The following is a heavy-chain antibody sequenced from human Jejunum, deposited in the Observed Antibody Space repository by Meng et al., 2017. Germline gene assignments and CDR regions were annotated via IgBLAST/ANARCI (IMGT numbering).Heavy chain of an antibody. V-gene: IGHV4-4*02. Sequence: VPRHESGTALVKPSGTLSLTFSVSGDSVTNANCWSLVRQPQGKGLEGIGEIFHTGIINYNPSLKSRVTISLDKSKNQLYLNLNSVTAEDTAVYYCAKDGAYNSDYWGKGTLVTVSS. CDR2: IFHTGII. CDR3: AKDGAYNSDY. D-gene: IGHD4/OR15-4a*01. CDR1: GDSVTNANC. J-gene: IGHJ4*02.